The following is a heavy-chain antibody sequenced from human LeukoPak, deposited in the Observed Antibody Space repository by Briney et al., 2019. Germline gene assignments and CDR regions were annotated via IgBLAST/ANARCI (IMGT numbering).Heavy chain of an antibody. CDR3: AREKGIAAQGLRFDP. D-gene: IGHD6-13*01. CDR1: GGSISSYY. Sequence: SETLSLTCTVSGGSISSYYWSWIRQPPGKGLEWIGYIYYSGSTNYNASLRSRVTTSVDTSKNQFSLKLSSVTAADTAVYYCAREKGIAAQGLRFDPWGQGTLVTVSS. CDR2: IYYSGST. J-gene: IGHJ5*02. V-gene: IGHV4-59*12.